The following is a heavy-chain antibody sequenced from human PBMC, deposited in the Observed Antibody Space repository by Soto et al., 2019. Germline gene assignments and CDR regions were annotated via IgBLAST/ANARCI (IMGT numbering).Heavy chain of an antibody. CDR3: ARHPRLTSYFDY. CDR2: IYSSGKT. Sequence: PSETLSLTCTVSGGSISNYYWCWIRQPPGKGLEWIGYIYSSGKTNYNPSLKSRVTISVDTSKNQFSLRLSSVTAADTAVYYCARHPRLTSYFDYWGQGTLVTVSS. V-gene: IGHV4-59*08. D-gene: IGHD2-2*01. J-gene: IGHJ4*02. CDR1: GGSISNYY.